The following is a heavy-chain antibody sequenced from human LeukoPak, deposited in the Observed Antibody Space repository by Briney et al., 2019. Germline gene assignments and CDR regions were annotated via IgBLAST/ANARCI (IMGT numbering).Heavy chain of an antibody. CDR3: ARNNRIVSRLDWYFDL. Sequence: SETLSLTCTVSGGSISSYYWSWIRQPPGKGLEWIGYIYSSGSTNYNPPLKSRVTISVDTSKNQFSLKLSSVTAADTAVYYCARNNRIVSRLDWYFDLWGRGTLVTVSS. V-gene: IGHV4-59*01. J-gene: IGHJ2*01. CDR1: GGSISSYY. CDR2: IYSSGST. D-gene: IGHD5/OR15-5a*01.